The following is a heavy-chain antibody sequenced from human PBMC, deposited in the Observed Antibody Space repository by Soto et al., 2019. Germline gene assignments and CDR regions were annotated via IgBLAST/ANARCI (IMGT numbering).Heavy chain of an antibody. Sequence: QVQLVQSGAAVKKPGSSVKVSCKASGGTFSSYTISWVRQAPGQGLEWMGRIIPILGIANYAQKFQGRVTITADKSTSTAYMELSSLRSEDTAVYYCAITTVTTDYYYYGMDVWGQGTTVTVSS. CDR2: IIPILGIA. J-gene: IGHJ6*02. V-gene: IGHV1-69*02. CDR1: GGTFSSYT. D-gene: IGHD4-17*01. CDR3: AITTVTTDYYYYGMDV.